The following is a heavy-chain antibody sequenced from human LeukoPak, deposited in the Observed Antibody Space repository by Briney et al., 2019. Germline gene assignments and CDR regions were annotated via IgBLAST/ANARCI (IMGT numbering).Heavy chain of an antibody. V-gene: IGHV4-39*01. J-gene: IGHJ4*02. Sequence: SETLSLTCTVAGGSISTSSSYYWGWIRQPPGKGLEWIGSIYYTGDTYYNSSLKSRVTISVDTSKNQFALKLTSVTAADTALYYCARLRGYTYGNPGYWGQGSLVTVSS. CDR2: IYYTGDT. D-gene: IGHD5-18*01. CDR3: ARLRGYTYGNPGY. CDR1: GGSISTSSSYY.